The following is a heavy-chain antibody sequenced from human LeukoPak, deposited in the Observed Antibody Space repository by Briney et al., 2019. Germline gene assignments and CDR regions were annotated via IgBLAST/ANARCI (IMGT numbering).Heavy chain of an antibody. J-gene: IGHJ6*02. D-gene: IGHD3-3*01. CDR1: GFTVSSNY. Sequence: TGGSLRLSCAASGFTVSSNYMSWVRQAPGKGLEWVSVIYSGGSTYYADSVKGRFTISRDNSKNTLYLQMNSLRAEDTAVYYCARVPRRHPYGFWRRRSGYGMDVWGQGTTVTVSS. CDR2: IYSGGST. CDR3: ARVPRRHPYGFWRRRSGYGMDV. V-gene: IGHV3-66*01.